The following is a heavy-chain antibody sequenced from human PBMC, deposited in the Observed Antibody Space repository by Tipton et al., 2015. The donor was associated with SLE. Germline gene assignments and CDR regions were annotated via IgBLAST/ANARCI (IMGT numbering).Heavy chain of an antibody. CDR3: ARSRVQGVMRSRWGMDV. Sequence: SLTCAVYGGSFSGYYWNWIRQPPGKGLEWIGEINHSGITKYNPSLKSRVTISVDTSKNQFSLKLSSVTAADTAVYYCARSRVQGVMRSRWGMDVWGQGTTVTVSS. CDR2: INHSGIT. J-gene: IGHJ6*02. V-gene: IGHV4-34*01. CDR1: GGSFSGYY. D-gene: IGHD3-10*01.